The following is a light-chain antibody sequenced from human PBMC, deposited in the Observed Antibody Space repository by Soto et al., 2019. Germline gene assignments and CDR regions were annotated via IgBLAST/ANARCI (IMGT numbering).Light chain of an antibody. Sequence: QSVLTQPPSASGTPGQRVPIFCSGSSSNIGSNSVNWYQQVPGAAPKLLIYSNNQRPSGVPDRFSGSKSGTSASLAISGLQSEDEADYYCAAWDDSLNGVVFGGGTKLTVL. V-gene: IGLV1-44*01. J-gene: IGLJ2*01. CDR2: SNN. CDR1: SSNIGSNS. CDR3: AAWDDSLNGVV.